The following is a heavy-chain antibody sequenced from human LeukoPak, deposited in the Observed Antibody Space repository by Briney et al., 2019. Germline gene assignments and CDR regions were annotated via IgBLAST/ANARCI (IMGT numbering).Heavy chain of an antibody. D-gene: IGHD4-17*01. CDR1: GGSISSGGYY. J-gene: IGHJ4*02. CDR2: IYYSGST. CDR3: ARVEGPTVTQPGYYFDY. Sequence: NPSETLSLTCTVSGGSISSGGYYWSWIRQHPGKGLEWIGYIYYSGSTYYNPSLKSRVTISVDTSKNQFSLKLSSVTAADTAVYYCARVEGPTVTQPGYYFDYWGQGTLVTVSS. V-gene: IGHV4-31*03.